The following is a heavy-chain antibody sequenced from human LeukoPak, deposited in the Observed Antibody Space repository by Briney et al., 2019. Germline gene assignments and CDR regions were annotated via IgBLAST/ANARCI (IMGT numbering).Heavy chain of an antibody. Sequence: ASVKVSCKASGYTFTSYDINLVRQATGQGLEWMGWMNPNSGNTGYAQKFQGRVTITRNTSISTAYMELSSLRSEDTAVYYCARFWDYDSSGYPPPNAFDIWGQGTMVTVSS. V-gene: IGHV1-8*03. J-gene: IGHJ3*02. CDR3: ARFWDYDSSGYPPPNAFDI. D-gene: IGHD3-22*01. CDR1: GYTFTSYD. CDR2: MNPNSGNT.